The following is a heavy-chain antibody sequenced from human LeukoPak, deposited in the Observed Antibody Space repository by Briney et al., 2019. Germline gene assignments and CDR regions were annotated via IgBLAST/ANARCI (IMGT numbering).Heavy chain of an antibody. J-gene: IGHJ4*02. CDR2: IYYSGST. D-gene: IGHD2-21*02. CDR1: GGSVTSTNYY. V-gene: IGHV4-39*01. Sequence: SETLSLTCTVSGGSVTSTNYYWGWIRQPPGKGLEWIGNIYYSGSTSYNPSLKSRVTISVDTTENQFSLKLSSVTAADTAVYYCARHQCGGDCSLDYWGQGTLVTVSS. CDR3: ARHQCGGDCSLDY.